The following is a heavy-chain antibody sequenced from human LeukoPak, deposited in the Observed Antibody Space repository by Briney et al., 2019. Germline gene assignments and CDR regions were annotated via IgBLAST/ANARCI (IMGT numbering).Heavy chain of an antibody. V-gene: IGHV4-59*01. J-gene: IGHJ4*02. Sequence: SETLSLTCTVSGGSISSYYWSWIRQPPGKGLEWIGSINYSGSTNYNPSLKSRVPISQATSKTQFPLKLSSVTAADTAVYYCARGGNVRYFNIWGQGTLVTVSS. CDR2: INYSGST. D-gene: IGHD3-9*01. CDR1: GGSISSYY. CDR3: ARGGNVRYFNI.